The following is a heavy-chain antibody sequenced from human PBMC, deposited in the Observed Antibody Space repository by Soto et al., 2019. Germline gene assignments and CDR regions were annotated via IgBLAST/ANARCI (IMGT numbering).Heavy chain of an antibody. Sequence: QVQLQESGPGLVKPSETLSLTCTVSGGSISSYDWSWIRQPPGKGLEWIGYIYYSGSTNYNPSLKSRVTISVDTSKNQFSLKLSSVTAAHTAVYYCARDPQAAQDYYYGLDVSGQGTTVTVSS. J-gene: IGHJ6*02. CDR3: ARDPQAAQDYYYGLDV. V-gene: IGHV4-59*01. D-gene: IGHD6-13*01. CDR2: IYYSGST. CDR1: GGSISSYD.